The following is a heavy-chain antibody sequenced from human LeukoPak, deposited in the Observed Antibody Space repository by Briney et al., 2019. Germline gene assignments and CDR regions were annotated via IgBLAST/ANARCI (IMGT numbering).Heavy chain of an antibody. J-gene: IGHJ5*02. CDR2: IYYSGST. CDR1: GGSISSSSYY. Sequence: PSETLSLTCTVSGGSISSSSYYWGWIRQPPGKGLEWIGSIYYSGSTYYNPSLKSRVTISVDTSKNQFSLKLSSVTAADTAEYYCARREGYGFITMVRGVQRVNWFDPWGQGTLVTVSS. D-gene: IGHD3-10*01. CDR3: ARREGYGFITMVRGVQRVNWFDP. V-gene: IGHV4-39*07.